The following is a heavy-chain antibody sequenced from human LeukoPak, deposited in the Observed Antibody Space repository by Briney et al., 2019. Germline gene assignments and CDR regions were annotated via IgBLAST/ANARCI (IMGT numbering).Heavy chain of an antibody. Sequence: GGSLRLSCAASGFTFSSYWMSWVRQAPGKGLEWVANIKQDGSEKYYVDSVKGRFTISRDNAKNSLYLQMNSLRAEDTAVYYCARDPMDIVATMANPGGYWGQGTLVTVSS. CDR3: ARDPMDIVATMANPGGY. CDR1: GFTFSSYW. CDR2: IKQDGSEK. D-gene: IGHD5-12*01. J-gene: IGHJ4*02. V-gene: IGHV3-7*01.